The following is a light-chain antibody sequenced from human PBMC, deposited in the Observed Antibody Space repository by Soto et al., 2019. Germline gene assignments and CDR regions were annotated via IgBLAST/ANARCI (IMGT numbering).Light chain of an antibody. CDR3: QQYDNWPIT. V-gene: IGKV3-15*01. CDR1: QSVSSS. CDR2: GAS. J-gene: IGKJ5*01. Sequence: EIVMTQSPATLSVSPGERATLSCRASQSVSSSLAWYQQKPGQAPRLFIYGASTRATAIPPRFSGSGSGTEFTLTISSLQSEDFAVYYCQQYDNWPITFGQGTRLEIK.